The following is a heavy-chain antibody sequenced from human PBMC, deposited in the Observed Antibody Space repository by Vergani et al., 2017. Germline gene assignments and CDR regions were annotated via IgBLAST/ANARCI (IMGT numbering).Heavy chain of an antibody. J-gene: IGHJ3*02. Sequence: EVQLVESGGGLVKPGGSLRLSCAASGFSFSTYSMNWVRQAPGKGLEWVSSISSSSSYKYYADSVKCRFTISRDNAKNSLYLQMNSLRAEDTAVYYCARDSQDDSSGYVPDDAFDIWGQGTMVTVSS. CDR2: ISSSSSYK. CDR1: GFSFSTYS. V-gene: IGHV3-21*01. D-gene: IGHD3-22*01. CDR3: ARDSQDDSSGYVPDDAFDI.